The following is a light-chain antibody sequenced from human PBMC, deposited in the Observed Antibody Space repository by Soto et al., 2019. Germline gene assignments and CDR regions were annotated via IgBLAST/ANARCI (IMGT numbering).Light chain of an antibody. CDR1: QSISSY. V-gene: IGKV1-39*01. CDR2: AAS. Sequence: DIQMTQSPSSLSASVGDRVTITCRASQSISSYLNWYQQKPGKAPKLLIYAASSLQSGVPPRFSGSGSGTDFTLTISSLQPEDFATYYCQQSYITPLTFGGGTKVEIK. CDR3: QQSYITPLT. J-gene: IGKJ4*01.